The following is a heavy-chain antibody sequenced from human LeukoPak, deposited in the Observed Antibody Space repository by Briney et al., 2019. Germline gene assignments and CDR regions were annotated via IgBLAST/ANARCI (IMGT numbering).Heavy chain of an antibody. J-gene: IGHJ3*02. CDR1: GFIFNTYV. V-gene: IGHV3-30*02. Sequence: GGSLRLSCAASGFIFNTYVMHWVRQAPGKGLEWLAFIRYDGSNKNYADSVKGRFTISRDNTKNSLYLQMNSLRAEDTAVYYCAKDGGSDPDSFDIWGQGTMVTVSS. CDR2: IRYDGSNK. CDR3: AKDGGSDPDSFDI. D-gene: IGHD2-15*01.